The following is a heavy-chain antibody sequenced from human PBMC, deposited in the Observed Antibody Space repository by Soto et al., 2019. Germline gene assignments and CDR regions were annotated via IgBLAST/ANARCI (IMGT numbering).Heavy chain of an antibody. D-gene: IGHD3-10*01. CDR1: YGSISPAGDC. J-gene: IGHJ5*02. CDR2: IYHSGTF. Sequence: PSATLSLSYAVSYGSISPAGDCLSLIRQPPGEGLEWIGYIYHSGTFLYNPSLKTRPTMSLDRSNNQFSLTLNSVTAADTAVYYCARAQYYSGSGRYKNLMFDPWGQGTQVTVSS. V-gene: IGHV4-30-2*01. CDR3: ARAQYYSGSGRYKNLMFDP.